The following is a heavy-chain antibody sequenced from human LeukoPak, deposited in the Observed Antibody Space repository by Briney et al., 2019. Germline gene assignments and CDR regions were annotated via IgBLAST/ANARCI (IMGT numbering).Heavy chain of an antibody. D-gene: IGHD6-6*01. CDR3: VRDLNSAARSFFDY. V-gene: IGHV1-18*01. CDR1: GYTFISFG. CDR2: ISGYTGNT. Sequence: ASVKVSCKAFGYTFISFGFSWVRQAPGQGLEWMGWISGYTGNTNYAQKFQGRVTMTTDTSTSTAYMELRTLRSDDTAVYYCVRDLNSAARSFFDYWGPGTLATVSS. J-gene: IGHJ4*02.